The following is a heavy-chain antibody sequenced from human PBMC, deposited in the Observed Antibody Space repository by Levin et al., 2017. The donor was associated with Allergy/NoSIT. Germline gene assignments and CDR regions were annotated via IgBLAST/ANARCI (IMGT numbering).Heavy chain of an antibody. V-gene: IGHV4-30-2*01. CDR2: IYHSGST. CDR1: GGSISSGGYS. Sequence: PSETLSLTCAVSGGSISSGGYSWSWIRQPPGKGLEWIGYIYHSGSTYYNPSLKSRVTISVDRSKNQFSLKLSSVTAADTAVYYCASSSLRYFDGCDYWGQGTLVTVSS. CDR3: ASSSLRYFDGCDY. J-gene: IGHJ4*02. D-gene: IGHD3-9*01.